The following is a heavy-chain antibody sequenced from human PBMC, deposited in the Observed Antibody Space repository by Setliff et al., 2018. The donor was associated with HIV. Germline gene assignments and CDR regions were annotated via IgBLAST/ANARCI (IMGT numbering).Heavy chain of an antibody. Sequence: GSLRLSCAASGFTFNTYEMNWVRQAPGKGLEWISYISSSGSIIYYAGSVKGRFTVSRDNAKNSLYMEMNSLRADDTAVYYCARDLSMPIVGAIRSWGQGTLVTVSS. J-gene: IGHJ5*02. CDR2: ISSSGSII. V-gene: IGHV3-48*03. D-gene: IGHD1-26*01. CDR1: GFTFNTYE. CDR3: ARDLSMPIVGAIRS.